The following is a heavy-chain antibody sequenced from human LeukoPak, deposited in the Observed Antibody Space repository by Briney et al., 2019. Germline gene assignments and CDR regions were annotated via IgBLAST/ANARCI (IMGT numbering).Heavy chain of an antibody. CDR3: ARDGQPEGIAAASNYYYYGMDV. D-gene: IGHD6-13*01. Sequence: SETLSLTCTVSGGSISSGDYYWSWIRQPPGKGLEWIGYIYYSGSTYYNPSLKSRVTISVDTSKNQFSLKLSSVTAADTAVYYCARDGQPEGIAAASNYYYYGMDVWGQGTTVTVSS. J-gene: IGHJ6*02. CDR2: IYYSGST. CDR1: GGSISSGDYY. V-gene: IGHV4-30-4*01.